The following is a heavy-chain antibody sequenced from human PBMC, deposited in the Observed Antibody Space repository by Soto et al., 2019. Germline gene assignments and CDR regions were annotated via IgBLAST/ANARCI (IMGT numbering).Heavy chain of an antibody. CDR2: IFSSDEK. CDR1: GFSLSDARMG. D-gene: IGHD2-21*02. CDR3: ARIIGDWGCGHFDY. V-gene: IGHV2-26*01. J-gene: IGHJ4*02. Sequence: QVTLKESGPALVKPTETLTLTCTVSGFSLSDARMGVTWIRQPPGKALEWLAHIFSSDEKSYRTSLRSSLTISKDTSKSQVVLTMINLDPVDTATYYCARIIGDWGCGHFDYWGQGALVTVSS.